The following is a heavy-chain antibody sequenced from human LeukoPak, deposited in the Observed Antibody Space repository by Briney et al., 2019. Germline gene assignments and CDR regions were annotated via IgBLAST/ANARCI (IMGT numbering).Heavy chain of an antibody. CDR2: ISSSGSTI. Sequence: GGSLRLSCAASGFTFSSYSMNWVRQAPGMGLEWVSYISSSGSTIYYADSVKGRFTFSRDNAKNSLYLHMNSLKDEDTAVYYCARGALDFDYWGQGTLVTVSS. CDR1: GFTFSSYS. CDR3: ARGALDFDY. V-gene: IGHV3-48*02. J-gene: IGHJ4*02.